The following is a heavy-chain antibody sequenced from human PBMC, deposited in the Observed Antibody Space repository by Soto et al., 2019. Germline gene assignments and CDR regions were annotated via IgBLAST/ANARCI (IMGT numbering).Heavy chain of an antibody. D-gene: IGHD6-19*01. CDR2: INPSGGST. CDR1: GYTFTSYY. J-gene: IGHJ4*02. CDR3: ARDLGEQWLAIDY. V-gene: IGHV1-46*01. Sequence: LVKVSCKASGYTFTSYYMHWVRQAPGQGLEWMGIINPSGGSTSYAQKFQGRVTMTRDTSTSTVYMELSSLRSEDTAVYYCARDLGEQWLAIDYWGQGTLVTVSS.